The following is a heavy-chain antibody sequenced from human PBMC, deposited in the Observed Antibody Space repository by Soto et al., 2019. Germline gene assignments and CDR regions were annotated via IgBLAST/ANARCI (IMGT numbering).Heavy chain of an antibody. CDR3: AKEQWLVRYYFDY. CDR1: GLTFSSYG. J-gene: IGHJ4*02. V-gene: IGHV3-30*18. D-gene: IGHD6-19*01. CDR2: ISYDGSNK. Sequence: PGGSLRLSCAASGLTFSSYGMHWVRQAPGKGLEWVAVISYDGSNKYYADSVKGRFTISRDDSKNTLYLQMNSLRAEDTAVYYCAKEQWLVRYYFDYWGQGTLVTVSS.